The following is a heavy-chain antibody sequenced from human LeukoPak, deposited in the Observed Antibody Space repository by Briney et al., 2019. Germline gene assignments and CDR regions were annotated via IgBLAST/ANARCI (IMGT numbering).Heavy chain of an antibody. Sequence: GGSLRLSCAASGFTFSSYAMSWVRQAPGKGLEWVSAIGGSGGSTYYADSVKGRFTISRGNSKNTLYLQMNSLRAEDTAVYYCAKKGDYVWGSYRFDYWGQGTLVTVSS. J-gene: IGHJ4*02. CDR2: IGGSGGST. V-gene: IGHV3-23*01. CDR1: GFTFSSYA. D-gene: IGHD3-16*02. CDR3: AKKGDYVWGSYRFDY.